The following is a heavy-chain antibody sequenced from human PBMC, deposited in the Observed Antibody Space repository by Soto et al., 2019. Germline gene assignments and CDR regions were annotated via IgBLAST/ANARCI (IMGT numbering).Heavy chain of an antibody. J-gene: IGHJ6*02. V-gene: IGHV1-2*04. CDR3: ARGDSTDCSNGVCSFFYNHDMDV. CDR1: GYSFTDYH. Sequence: QVQLVQSGAEVKKPGASVKVSCKASGYSFTDYHIHWVRQAPGQGLEWLGRINPKSGGTSTAQRFQGWVTRTTDTSISTATMELTRLTSDDTAIYYGARGDSTDCSNGVCSFFYNHDMDVWGQGTTVTVSS. D-gene: IGHD2-8*01. CDR2: INPKSGGT.